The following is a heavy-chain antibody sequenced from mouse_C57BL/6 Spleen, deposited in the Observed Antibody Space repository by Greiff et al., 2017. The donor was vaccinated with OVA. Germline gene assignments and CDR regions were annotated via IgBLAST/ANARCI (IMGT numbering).Heavy chain of an antibody. CDR1: GIDFSRNW. D-gene: IGHD4-1*01. J-gene: IGHJ1*03. V-gene: IGHV4-1*01. CDR3: ARWANWDAWYFDV. CDR2: INPDSRTI. Sequence: EVKVVESGGGLVQPGGSLKLSCAASGIDFSRNWMSWVRRAPGKGLEWIGEINPDSRTINYAPSLKEKFSIYRDNAKKTLYLQMSKVRSEDTALYYCARWANWDAWYFDVWGTGTTVTVSS.